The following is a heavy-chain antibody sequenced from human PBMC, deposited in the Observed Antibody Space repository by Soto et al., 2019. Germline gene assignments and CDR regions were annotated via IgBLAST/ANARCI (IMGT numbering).Heavy chain of an antibody. CDR2: IYHSGST. Sequence: QVQLQESGPGLVKPSGTLSLTCAVSGGSISSSNWWSWVRQPPGKGLEWIGEIYHSGSTNYNPSLKSRVTRSVDKSKSQFARELSYVTAADPAVYYCARDLGGDWGSGYIDYWGQGTLVTVSS. CDR1: GGSISSSNW. V-gene: IGHV4-4*02. J-gene: IGHJ4*02. D-gene: IGHD2-21*01. CDR3: ARDLGGDWGSGYIDY.